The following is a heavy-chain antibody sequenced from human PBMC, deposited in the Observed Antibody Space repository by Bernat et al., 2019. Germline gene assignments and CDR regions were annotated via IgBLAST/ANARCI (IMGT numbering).Heavy chain of an antibody. CDR3: GRGGVVAAVDY. J-gene: IGHJ4*02. CDR2: INSDGSST. V-gene: IGHV3-74*01. CDR1: GFTFSSYW. Sequence: EVQLVESGGGLVQPGGSLRLSCAASGFTFSSYWMHWVRQAPGKGLVWVSRINSDGSSTSYADSVKGRFTISRDNAKNTLYLQMNSLTVEDTAVYYCGRGGVVAAVDYWGQGTLVSVSS. D-gene: IGHD2-15*01.